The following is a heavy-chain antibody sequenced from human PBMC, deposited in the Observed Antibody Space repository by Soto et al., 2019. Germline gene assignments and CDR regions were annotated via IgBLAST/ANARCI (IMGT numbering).Heavy chain of an antibody. V-gene: IGHV1-69*13. CDR3: ARGPRSGPLTMIVRGAFDI. J-gene: IGHJ3*02. Sequence: GASVKVSCKASGGTFSSYSISWLRQAPGQGLEWMGGINPIFGTANYAQKFQGRVTITADESTSTAYMELSSLRSEDTAVYYCARGPRSGPLTMIVRGAFDIWGQGTMVTVSS. CDR2: INPIFGTA. CDR1: GGTFSSYS. D-gene: IGHD3-22*01.